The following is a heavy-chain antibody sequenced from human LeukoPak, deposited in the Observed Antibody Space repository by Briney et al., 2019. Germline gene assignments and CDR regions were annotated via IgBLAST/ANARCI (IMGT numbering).Heavy chain of an antibody. V-gene: IGHV3-23*01. J-gene: IGHJ4*02. CDR3: AGGQMFTSGGFDD. CDR1: GLTISSSG. CDR2: ISGSGDRT. Sequence: QSGGSLRLSCAASGLTISSSGMSWVRQAPGKGLEWVSAISGSGDRTHYADSVRGRFTISRDNSKNTVNLQMNSLRAEDTALYYCAGGQMFTSGGFDDWGQGTLVAVSS. D-gene: IGHD6-19*01.